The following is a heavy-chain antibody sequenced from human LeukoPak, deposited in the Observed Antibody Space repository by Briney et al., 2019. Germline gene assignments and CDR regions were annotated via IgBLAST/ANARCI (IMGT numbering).Heavy chain of an antibody. V-gene: IGHV4-59*01. CDR3: ARDFRYCSGGSCCPGSFDY. CDR2: IYYSGST. D-gene: IGHD2-15*01. CDR1: GGSISSYY. Sequence: SETLSLTCTVSGGSISSYYWSWIRQPPGKGLEWIGYIYYSGSTNYNPSLKSRVTISIDMSKNQFSLKLSSVTAADTAVYYCARDFRYCSGGSCCPGSFDYWGRGTQVTVSS. J-gene: IGHJ4*02.